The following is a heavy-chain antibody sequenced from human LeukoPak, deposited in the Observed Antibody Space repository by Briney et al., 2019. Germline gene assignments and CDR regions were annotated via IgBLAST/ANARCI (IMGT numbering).Heavy chain of an antibody. J-gene: IGHJ4*02. Sequence: SETLSLTCAVSGYSISSGYYWGWIRQPPGKGLEWIGSIYHSGSTYYNPSLKSRVTISVDTSKNQFSLKLSSVTAADTAVYYCARRVSSELGTYYFDYWGQGTLVTVSS. D-gene: IGHD7-27*01. CDR1: GYSISSGYY. CDR3: ARRVSSELGTYYFDY. CDR2: IYHSGST. V-gene: IGHV4-38-2*01.